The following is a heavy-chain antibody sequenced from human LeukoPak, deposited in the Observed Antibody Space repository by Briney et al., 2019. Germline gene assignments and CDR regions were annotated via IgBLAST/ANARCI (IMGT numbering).Heavy chain of an antibody. Sequence: GGSLRLSCAASAFTVSSNYTNWVRQAPGKGLEWVSVIYSGNITYYAESVKGRVSISRDNSKNTVYLQVNSLRAEDTAVYYCARGSDYYGSGSYYNLVDYWGQGILVTVSS. V-gene: IGHV3-66*01. CDR2: IYSGNIT. CDR3: ARGSDYYGSGSYYNLVDY. J-gene: IGHJ4*02. CDR1: AFTVSSNY. D-gene: IGHD3-10*01.